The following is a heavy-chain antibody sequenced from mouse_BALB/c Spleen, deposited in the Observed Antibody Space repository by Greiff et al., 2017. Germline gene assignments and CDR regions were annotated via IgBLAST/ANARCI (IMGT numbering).Heavy chain of an antibody. D-gene: IGHD2-3*01. CDR3: ARGSGYYLYYFDY. Sequence: VQLKQSGAELVKPGASVKLSCTASGFNIKDTYMHWVKQRPEQGLEWIGRIDPANGNTKYDPKFQGKATITADTSSNTAYLQLSSLTSEDTAVYYCARGSGYYLYYFDYWGQGTTLTVSS. V-gene: IGHV14-3*02. J-gene: IGHJ2*01. CDR2: IDPANGNT. CDR1: GFNIKDTY.